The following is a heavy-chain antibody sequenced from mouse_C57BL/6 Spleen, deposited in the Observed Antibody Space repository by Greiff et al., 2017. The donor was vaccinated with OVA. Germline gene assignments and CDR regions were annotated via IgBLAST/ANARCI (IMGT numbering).Heavy chain of an antibody. V-gene: IGHV5-4*01. Sequence: DVMLVESGGGLVKPGGSLKLSCAASGFTFSSYAMSWVRQTPEKRLEWVATISDGGSYTYYPDNVKGRFTISRDNAKNNLYLQMSHLKSEDTAMYYCARDQVIYYDYGYFDVWGTGTTVTVSS. CDR3: ARDQVIYYDYGYFDV. D-gene: IGHD2-4*01. CDR1: GFTFSSYA. CDR2: ISDGGSYT. J-gene: IGHJ1*03.